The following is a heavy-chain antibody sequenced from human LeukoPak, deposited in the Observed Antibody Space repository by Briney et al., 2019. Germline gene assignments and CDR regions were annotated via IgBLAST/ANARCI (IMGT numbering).Heavy chain of an antibody. CDR1: GYTFTNYP. CDR3: ARGYCTTASCQFFFDF. D-gene: IGHD2-2*01. Sequence: GASVKVSCKASGYTFTNYPLHWVRQAPGQRLEWMGWINTVDGDTRYSQKFQGRVTITTDTSASTVYMDLSSLRSEDTAVYHCARGYCTTASCQFFFDFWGQGTLVTVSS. CDR2: INTVDGDT. V-gene: IGHV1-3*04. J-gene: IGHJ4*02.